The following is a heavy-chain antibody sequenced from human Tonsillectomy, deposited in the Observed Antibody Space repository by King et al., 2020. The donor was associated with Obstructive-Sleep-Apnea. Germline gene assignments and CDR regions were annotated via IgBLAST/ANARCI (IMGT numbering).Heavy chain of an antibody. J-gene: IGHJ4*02. V-gene: IGHV3-15*01. CDR3: NTSDYGSVP. CDR2: IKSKTDGGTT. CDR1: GFTFNNAW. Sequence: VQLVESGGDLVKPGGSLRLSCAASGFTFNNAWMTWVRQAPGKGLEWVGRIKSKTDGGTTDYAAPVKGSFTISRDDSKNTLFLQMNSLKTEDTALYYCNTSDYGSVPWGQGTLVTVSS. D-gene: IGHD3-10*01.